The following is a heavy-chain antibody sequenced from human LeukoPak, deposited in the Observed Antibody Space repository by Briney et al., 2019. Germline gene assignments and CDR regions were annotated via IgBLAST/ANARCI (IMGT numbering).Heavy chain of an antibody. Sequence: SSQTLSLTCTVSGGSIRSDDSYWTWMRQTPGKGLEWIGYMYYSGSTYFNPSLKSRVSISEDTSKSQISLKLTSVPAADTAAYYCARDKWVKAGSSWLHYAMDVWGQGTTVIVS. CDR1: GGSIRSDDSY. V-gene: IGHV4-30-4*01. CDR3: ARDKWVKAGSSWLHYAMDV. CDR2: MYYSGST. D-gene: IGHD6-13*01. J-gene: IGHJ6*02.